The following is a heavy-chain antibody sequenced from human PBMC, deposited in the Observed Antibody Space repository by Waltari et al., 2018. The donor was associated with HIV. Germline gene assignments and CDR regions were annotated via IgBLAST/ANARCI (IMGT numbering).Heavy chain of an antibody. CDR2: ISSSGNT. J-gene: IGHJ6*02. CDR3: ARALLAARSGGMDV. V-gene: IGHV4-61*02. D-gene: IGHD6-25*01. Sequence: QVQLQESGPGLVKPSQPLSLICIVSGDSITRGSYYWTWVRQPAGKGLEWIGRISSSGNTNYNPSLKSRVTMSMDTSKNQFSLEVTSVTAADTAIYFCARALLAARSGGMDVWGHGTTVTVSS. CDR1: GDSITRGSYY.